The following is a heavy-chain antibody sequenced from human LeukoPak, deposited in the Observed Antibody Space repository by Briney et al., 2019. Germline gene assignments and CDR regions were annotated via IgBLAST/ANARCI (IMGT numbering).Heavy chain of an antibody. Sequence: SETLSLTCTVSGYSISSGYHWGWFRQPPGKGLEWIGLIYHSGTTYYNPSLKSRVTIFVDASKNQFSLNLKSVTAADTAVYFCARIGGGTPGSWGQGTLVTVSS. V-gene: IGHV4-38-2*02. J-gene: IGHJ4*02. CDR1: GYSISSGYH. CDR2: IYHSGTT. D-gene: IGHD3-10*01. CDR3: ARIGGGTPGS.